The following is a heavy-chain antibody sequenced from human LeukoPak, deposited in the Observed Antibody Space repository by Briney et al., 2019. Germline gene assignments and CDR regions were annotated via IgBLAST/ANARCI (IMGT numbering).Heavy chain of an antibody. CDR3: AREWGRIAVAGGPGY. Sequence: GGSLRLSCAASGFTFSSYAMSWVRQAPGKGLEWVSAISGSGGSTYYADSVKGRFTISRDNSANILYLQMSSLRVEDTAVYYCAREWGRIAVAGGPGYWGQGALVTVSS. V-gene: IGHV3-23*01. CDR1: GFTFSSYA. J-gene: IGHJ4*02. CDR2: ISGSGGST. D-gene: IGHD6-19*01.